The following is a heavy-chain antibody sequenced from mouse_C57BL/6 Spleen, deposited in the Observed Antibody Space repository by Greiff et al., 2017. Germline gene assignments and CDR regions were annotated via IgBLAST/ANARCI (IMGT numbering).Heavy chain of an antibody. V-gene: IGHV5-4*03. J-gene: IGHJ3*01. CDR2: ISDGGSYT. Sequence: EVKVVESGGGLVKPGGSLKLSCAASGFTFSSYAMSWVRQTPEKRLEWVATISDGGSYTYYPDNVKGRFTISRDNAKNNLYLQMSHLKSEDTAMYYCARGIYYDYDEAWFAYWGQGTLVTVSA. CDR3: ARGIYYDYDEAWFAY. D-gene: IGHD2-4*01. CDR1: GFTFSSYA.